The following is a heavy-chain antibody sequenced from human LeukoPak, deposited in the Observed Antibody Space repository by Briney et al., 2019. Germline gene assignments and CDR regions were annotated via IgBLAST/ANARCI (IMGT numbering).Heavy chain of an antibody. D-gene: IGHD1-26*01. CDR2: ISSSGNTK. V-gene: IGHV3-11*01. CDR3: ARHVGGLDY. CDR1: GFNFDAYY. J-gene: IGHJ4*02. Sequence: PGGSLRLSCVASGFNFDAYYMNWIRQTPGRGLEWIAYISSSGNTKWYADSVKGRLAISRDDARRSLYLEMNSLRVEDTGVYFCARHVGGLDYWGPGTKVIVSS.